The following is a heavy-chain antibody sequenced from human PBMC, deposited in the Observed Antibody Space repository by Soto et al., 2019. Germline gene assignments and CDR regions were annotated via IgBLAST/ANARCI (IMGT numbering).Heavy chain of an antibody. Sequence: AAVKVSCKASGYTFTTFDINWVRQATGQGLEWMGWMNPDSGNTGYAQKCQGRVTMTRDTSISTAYMELSSMRSEDTAVYYCAAGSSFNWFDPWGQGALVTVSS. CDR1: GYTFTTFD. V-gene: IGHV1-8*01. CDR2: MNPDSGNT. CDR3: AAGSSFNWFDP. D-gene: IGHD6-13*01. J-gene: IGHJ5*02.